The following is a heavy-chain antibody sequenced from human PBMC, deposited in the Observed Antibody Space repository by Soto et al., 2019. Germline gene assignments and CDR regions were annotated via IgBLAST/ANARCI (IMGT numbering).Heavy chain of an antibody. CDR1: GFTFSSYA. D-gene: IGHD2-21*01. CDR3: AQQIIARASDY. Sequence: EVQLLESGGGLVQPGGSLRLSCAASGFTFSSYAMNWVRQAPGKGLEWVSGISGGGGNTYYADSVKGRFTISRDNSKNTLYLQMNSLRAEETAVYYCAQQIIARASDYWGQGTLVTVSS. J-gene: IGHJ4*02. V-gene: IGHV3-23*01. CDR2: ISGGGGNT.